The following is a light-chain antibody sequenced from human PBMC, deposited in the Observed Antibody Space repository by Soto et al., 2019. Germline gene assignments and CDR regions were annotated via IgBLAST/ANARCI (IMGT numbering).Light chain of an antibody. CDR1: ENVYNY. V-gene: IGKV3-11*01. Sequence: EIVLTQSPATLSLSPGERATLSCRASENVYNYLAWYQQIPGQPPRLLIYDASNRAAGVPGRFSGTGSGTDFTLTIRRLPPEDLEVYYCLQRSDWPRTFGQGTKV. CDR2: DAS. J-gene: IGKJ1*01. CDR3: LQRSDWPRT.